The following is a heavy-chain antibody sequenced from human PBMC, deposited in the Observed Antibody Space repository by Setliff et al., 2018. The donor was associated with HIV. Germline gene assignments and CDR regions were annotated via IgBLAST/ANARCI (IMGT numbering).Heavy chain of an antibody. V-gene: IGHV1-18*01. CDR1: GYTFTSYD. J-gene: IGHJ3*01. CDR3: AREPPSSNPTLQYAFDL. CDR2: ISAYNGYT. Sequence: ASVKVSCKASGYTFTSYDISWVRQAPGQGLEWMGWISAYNGYTKNHHKFEGRITMTTDTPTTTAFMELRSLTSDDTAVYFCAREPPSSNPTLQYAFDLWGQGTMVTVSS. D-gene: IGHD4-4*01.